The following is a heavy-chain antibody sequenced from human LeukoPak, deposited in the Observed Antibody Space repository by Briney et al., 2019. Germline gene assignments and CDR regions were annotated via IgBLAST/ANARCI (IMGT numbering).Heavy chain of an antibody. CDR3: ARAEIGDFDS. V-gene: IGHV4-38-2*02. CDR2: IYHIGYT. J-gene: IGHJ4*02. CDR1: GYSISSGYY. D-gene: IGHD3-3*01. Sequence: SETLSLTCTVSGYSISSGYYWGWVRQPPGKRLEWIGSIYHIGYTAYNPSLKDRVTISVDTPKNQFSLKLASVTAADTAVYYCARAEIGDFDSWGQGTLVTVSS.